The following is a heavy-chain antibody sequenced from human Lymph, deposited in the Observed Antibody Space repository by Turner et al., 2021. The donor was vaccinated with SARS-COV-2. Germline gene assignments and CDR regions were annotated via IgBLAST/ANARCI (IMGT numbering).Heavy chain of an antibody. CDR1: GATFISHV. J-gene: IGHJ6*02. CDR3: ARVGSSVVPYYYYGMDV. CDR2: NIPMFGTA. V-gene: IGHV1-69*01. D-gene: IGHD3-22*01. Sequence: QLQPVQAGTGVKKPGSSFKVSCKASGATFISHVISWVRHAPGQWLEWMVGNIPMFGTANYAQKFQCRVTITADESTSTDYMELSSLRSDDTAVYYCARVGSSVVPYYYYGMDVWGQGTTVTVSS.